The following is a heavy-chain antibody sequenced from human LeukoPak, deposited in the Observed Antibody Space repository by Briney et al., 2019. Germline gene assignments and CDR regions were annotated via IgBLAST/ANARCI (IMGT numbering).Heavy chain of an antibody. Sequence: GGSLRLSCAASGFTFSSYAMSWVRQAPGKGLEWVSGISGSGSIKYYADSVKGRFAITRDNSKNTLYLQMNSLRAEDTAVYYCAKDSSGGYHRSFDYWGQGTLVTVSS. D-gene: IGHD1-26*01. CDR3: AKDSSGGYHRSFDY. CDR1: GFTFSSYA. V-gene: IGHV3-23*01. CDR2: ISGSGSIK. J-gene: IGHJ4*02.